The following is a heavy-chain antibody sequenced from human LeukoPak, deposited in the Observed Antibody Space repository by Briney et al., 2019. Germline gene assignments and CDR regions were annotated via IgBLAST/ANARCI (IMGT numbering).Heavy chain of an antibody. Sequence: GGSLRLSRAASGFTFSSYSMNWVRQAPGKGLEWVSSITNSSCYIYYADSVKGRFTISRDNAKNSLYLQMNSLRAEDTAVYYCARPSTQGRVAGAFDIWGQGTMVTVSS. CDR3: ARPSTQGRVAGAFDI. CDR1: GFTFSSYS. V-gene: IGHV3-21*01. D-gene: IGHD6-19*01. CDR2: ITNSSCYI. J-gene: IGHJ3*02.